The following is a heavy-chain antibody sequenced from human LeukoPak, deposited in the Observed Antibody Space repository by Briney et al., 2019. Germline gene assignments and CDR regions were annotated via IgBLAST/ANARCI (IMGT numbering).Heavy chain of an antibody. CDR3: AKGGVAAADSYPNWYFDL. J-gene: IGHJ2*01. V-gene: IGHV3-33*06. D-gene: IGHD6-13*01. CDR2: IWYDGSNK. CDR1: GFTFSSYG. Sequence: GGSLRLSCAASGFTFSSYGMHWVRQAPGKGLEWVAVIWYDGSNKYYADSVKGRFTISRDNSKNTLYLQMNSLRAEDTAVYYCAKGGVAAADSYPNWYFDLWGRGTLVTVSS.